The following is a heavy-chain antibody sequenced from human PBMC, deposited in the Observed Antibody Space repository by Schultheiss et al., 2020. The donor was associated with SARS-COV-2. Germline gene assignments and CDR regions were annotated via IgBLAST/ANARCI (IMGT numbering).Heavy chain of an antibody. CDR2: IDPSDSYT. Sequence: GESLKISCKGSGYSFTSYWISWVRQMPGKGLEWMGRIDPSDSYTNYSPSFQGHVTISADKSISTAYLQWSSLKASDTAMYYCARPDRDGYNFDAFDIWGQGTMVTVSS. V-gene: IGHV5-10-1*01. J-gene: IGHJ3*02. D-gene: IGHD5-24*01. CDR3: ARPDRDGYNFDAFDI. CDR1: GYSFTSYW.